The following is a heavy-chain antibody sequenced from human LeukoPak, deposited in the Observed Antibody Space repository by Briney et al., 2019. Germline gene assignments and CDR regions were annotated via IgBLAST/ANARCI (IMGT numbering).Heavy chain of an antibody. Sequence: GGSLSLSCAASGFTFSTYSMNWVRQAPGKGLEYVSHITSSSSSRHYADSLKGRFTISRDNAKNSLYLQLNSLRDEDTAVYYCAREDMTTVTTRWAFDIWGQGSMVTVSS. V-gene: IGHV3-48*02. CDR3: AREDMTTVTTRWAFDI. D-gene: IGHD4-17*01. CDR1: GFTFSTYS. J-gene: IGHJ3*02. CDR2: ITSSSSSR.